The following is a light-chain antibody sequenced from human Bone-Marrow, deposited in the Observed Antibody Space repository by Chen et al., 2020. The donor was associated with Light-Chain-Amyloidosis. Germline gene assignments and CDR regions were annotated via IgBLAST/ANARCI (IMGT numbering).Light chain of an antibody. CDR1: NIGSTS. J-gene: IGLJ3*02. Sequence: SYVLTQPSSVSVAPGQTATIACGGNNIGSTSVHWYQQTPGQAPLLVVYDDSAWPSGIPERLSGSNSGNTATLTISRVEAGDEADYYCQVWDRSSDRPVFGGGTKLTVL. CDR2: DDS. V-gene: IGLV3-21*02. CDR3: QVWDRSSDRPV.